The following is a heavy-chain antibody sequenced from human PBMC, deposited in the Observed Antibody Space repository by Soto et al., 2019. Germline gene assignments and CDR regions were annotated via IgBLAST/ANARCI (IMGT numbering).Heavy chain of an antibody. V-gene: IGHV4-31*03. J-gene: IGHJ5*02. CDR3: ATSYYDILTGLIRWFDP. CDR1: GGSISSDYHY. Sequence: QVQLRESGPGLVKPSQTLSLTCTVSGGSISSDYHYWSWIRQHPVKGLEWIAYISNTGSAHYNPSLTSRVSISVDKSKNQFYLKLSSVPAADTAVYYCATSYYDILTGLIRWFDPWGQGTQVAVSS. D-gene: IGHD3-9*01. CDR2: ISNTGSA.